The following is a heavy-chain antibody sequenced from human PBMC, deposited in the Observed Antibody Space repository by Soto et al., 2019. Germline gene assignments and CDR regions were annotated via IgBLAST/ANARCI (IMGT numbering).Heavy chain of an antibody. CDR1: GFTFSSYA. J-gene: IGHJ4*02. Sequence: VPMLESGGDLIQPGGSLRLSCATSGFTFSSYAMSWVRQTSGKGLEWVSSIDGGGQTTYYAASVKGRFTISRDNSRNILFLQMNSLRAEDTAIYYCAKYAGLSPGVRFHFDYWGQGSLVSVSS. CDR2: IDGGGQTT. D-gene: IGHD7-27*01. CDR3: AKYAGLSPGVRFHFDY. V-gene: IGHV3-23*01.